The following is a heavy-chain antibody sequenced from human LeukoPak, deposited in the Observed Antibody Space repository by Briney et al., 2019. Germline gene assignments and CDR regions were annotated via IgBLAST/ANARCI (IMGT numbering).Heavy chain of an antibody. CDR3: ARDPGEVIADYYYMDV. D-gene: IGHD2-21*01. CDR1: GGTFSSYA. Sequence: SVKVSCKASGGTFSSYAISWVRQAPGQGLEWMGGIIPIFGTANYAQKFQGRVTITADESTSTAYMELSSLRSEDTAVYYCARDPGEVIADYYYMDVWGKGTTVTVSS. V-gene: IGHV1-69*01. J-gene: IGHJ6*03. CDR2: IIPIFGTA.